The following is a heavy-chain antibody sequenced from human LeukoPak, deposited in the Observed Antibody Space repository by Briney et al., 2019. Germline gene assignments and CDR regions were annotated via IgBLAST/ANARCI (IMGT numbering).Heavy chain of an antibody. CDR3: ARDGDSGPSDGGISHY. V-gene: IGHV1-18*01. CDR1: GYTFTNYG. J-gene: IGHJ4*02. Sequence: GSSVKVSCKASGYTFTNYGVSWVRQAPGQGLEWMGWIGTYPGNSNYVKKFQGRVTMTRDTSTSTAYMELKSLRSDDTAVYYCARDGDSGPSDGGISHYWGQGPRITVSS. CDR2: IGTYPGNS. D-gene: IGHD3-16*01.